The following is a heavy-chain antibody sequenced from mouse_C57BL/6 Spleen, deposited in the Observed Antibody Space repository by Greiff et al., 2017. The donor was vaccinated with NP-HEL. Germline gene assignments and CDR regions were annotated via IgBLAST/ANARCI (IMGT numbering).Heavy chain of an antibody. J-gene: IGHJ1*03. Sequence: EVKLVESGGGLVQPGGSLSLSCAASGFTFTDYYMSWVRQPPGKALEWLGFIRNKANGYTTEYSASVKGRFTISRDNSQSILYLQMNALRAEDSATYYCARYWGYDWYFDVWGTGTTVTVSS. CDR1: GFTFTDYY. V-gene: IGHV7-3*01. CDR2: IRNKANGYTT. CDR3: ARYWGYDWYFDV. D-gene: IGHD3-1*01.